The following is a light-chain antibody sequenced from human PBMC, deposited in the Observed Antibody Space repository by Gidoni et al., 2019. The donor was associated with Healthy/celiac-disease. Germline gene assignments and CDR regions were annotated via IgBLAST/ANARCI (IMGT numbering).Light chain of an antibody. CDR2: GAS. CDR1: QSVSSSY. Sequence: EIVLTQSPGTLSLSPGERATLSCRASQSVSSSYLAWYQQKPGQAPRLLSYGASSRATGIPDRFSGSGSWTDFTLIISRLEPEDFAVYYCQQYGSSLITFGQGTRLEIK. J-gene: IGKJ5*01. V-gene: IGKV3-20*01. CDR3: QQYGSSLIT.